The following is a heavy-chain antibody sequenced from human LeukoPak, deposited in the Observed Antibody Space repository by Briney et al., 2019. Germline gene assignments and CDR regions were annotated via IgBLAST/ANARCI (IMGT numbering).Heavy chain of an antibody. Sequence: QTLSLTCTVSGGSISSGSYYWSWIRQPAGKGLEWIGRIYTSGSTNYNPSLKSRVTISVDTSKNQFSLKLSSVTAADTAVYYCARDASGYSYDATIDYWGQGTLVTVSS. D-gene: IGHD5-18*01. J-gene: IGHJ4*02. V-gene: IGHV4-61*02. CDR2: IYTSGST. CDR3: ARDASGYSYDATIDY. CDR1: GGSISSGSYY.